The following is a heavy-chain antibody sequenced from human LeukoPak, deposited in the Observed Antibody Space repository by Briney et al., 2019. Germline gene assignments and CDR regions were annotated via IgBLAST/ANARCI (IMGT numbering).Heavy chain of an antibody. CDR2: IYPGDSDT. J-gene: IGHJ4*02. CDR3: ARLARPGHTSGPADF. V-gene: IGHV5-51*01. Sequence: KFGESLKISCKGSGYYFTTYWIGWVRQMPGKGLEWIGIIYPGDSDTRYSPSFQGQVTISADESITTAYLQWSSLKASDSAMYYCARLARPGHTSGPADFWGQGTLVTVSS. CDR1: GYYFTTYW. D-gene: IGHD3-22*01.